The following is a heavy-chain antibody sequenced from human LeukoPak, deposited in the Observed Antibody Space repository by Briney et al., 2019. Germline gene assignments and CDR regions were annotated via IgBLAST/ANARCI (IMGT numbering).Heavy chain of an antibody. CDR2: IYIDGNR. D-gene: IGHD2-15*01. CDR1: GFTVSSNY. V-gene: IGHV3-66*02. CDR3: ARGYFSGSSCYPGLY. J-gene: IGHJ4*02. Sequence: PGGSLRLSCAASGFTVSSNYMNWVRQAPGRGLEWVSVIYIDGNRYYADSVKGRFTISRDNSKNMLYLQMNSLRAEDTAVYYCARGYFSGSSCYPGLYWGQGSLVTVSS.